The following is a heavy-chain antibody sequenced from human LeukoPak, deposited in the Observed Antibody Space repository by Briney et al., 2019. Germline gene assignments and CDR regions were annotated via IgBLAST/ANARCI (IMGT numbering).Heavy chain of an antibody. D-gene: IGHD1-7*01. J-gene: IGHJ2*01. CDR3: AGSPPTGTTWYFDL. CDR1: GFTFSSYA. Sequence: PGGSLRLSCAASGFTFSSYAMHWVRQAPGKGLEYVSAISSDGGSPYYANSVKGRFTISRDNSKNTLYLQMGSLRAEDMAVYYCAGSPPTGTTWYFDLWGRGTLVTVSS. CDR2: ISSDGGSP. V-gene: IGHV3-64*01.